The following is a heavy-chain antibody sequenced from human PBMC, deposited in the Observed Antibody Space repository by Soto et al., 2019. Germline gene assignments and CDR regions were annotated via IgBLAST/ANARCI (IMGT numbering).Heavy chain of an antibody. CDR2: INTNTGNP. D-gene: IGHD2-15*01. CDR3: AREGSLTYYYYGMDV. J-gene: IGHJ6*02. CDR1: GYTFTSYA. Sequence: AAVKVSCKASGYTFTSYAMNWVRHAPGQGLEWMGWINTNTGNPTYAQGFTGRFVFSLDTSVSTAYLQICSLKAEDTAVYYCAREGSLTYYYYGMDVWGQGTTVTVSS. V-gene: IGHV7-4-1*01.